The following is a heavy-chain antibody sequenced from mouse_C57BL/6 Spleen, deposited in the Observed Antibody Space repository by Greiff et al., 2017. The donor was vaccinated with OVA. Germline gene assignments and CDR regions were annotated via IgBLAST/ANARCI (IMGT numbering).Heavy chain of an antibody. Sequence: QVQLQQPGAELVMPGASVKLSCKASGYTFTSYWMHWVKQRPGQGLEWIGEIDPSDSYTNYNQKFQGKSTLTVDKSSSTAYMQLSSLTSEDSAVYYCAKIGGYSSSLYAMDDWGQGTSVTVSS. J-gene: IGHJ4*01. D-gene: IGHD1-1*01. V-gene: IGHV1-69*01. CDR1: GYTFTSYW. CDR3: AKIGGYSSSLYAMDD. CDR2: IDPSDSYT.